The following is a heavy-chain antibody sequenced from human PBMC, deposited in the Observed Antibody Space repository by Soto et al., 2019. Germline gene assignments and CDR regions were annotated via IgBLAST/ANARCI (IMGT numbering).Heavy chain of an antibody. J-gene: IGHJ4*02. V-gene: IGHV3-33*01. CDR3: ARDHGSGKYYCEH. D-gene: IGHD6-19*01. CDR1: GFNLSNYG. Sequence: QVHLVESGGGVVQPGRSLRLSCAASGFNLSNYGMHWVRQAPGQGLVWVSVIWYDGSSTYYAETAKRRFTISRDISKKTLYLQMNRMRVEDTAVYYCARDHGSGKYYCEHWGQGTLVSV. CDR2: IWYDGSST.